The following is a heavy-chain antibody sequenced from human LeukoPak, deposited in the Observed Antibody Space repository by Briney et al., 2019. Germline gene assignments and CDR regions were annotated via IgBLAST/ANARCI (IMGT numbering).Heavy chain of an antibody. D-gene: IGHD2-21*01. CDR3: AREPLIENYPDYFDI. CDR1: GGTFRGFF. J-gene: IGHJ4*02. Sequence: SETLSLTCAVSGGTFRGFFWSWIRQPPGKGPAWIGEIDHSGSTNYDPSLESRVTLSVDTSKNQVSLTLNSVTAADTAVYYCAREPLIENYPDYFDIWGQGILVTVSS. CDR2: IDHSGST. V-gene: IGHV4-34*01.